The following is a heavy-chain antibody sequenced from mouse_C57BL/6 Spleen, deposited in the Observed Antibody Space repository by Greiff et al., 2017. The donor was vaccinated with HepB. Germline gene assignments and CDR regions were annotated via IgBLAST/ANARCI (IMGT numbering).Heavy chain of an antibody. D-gene: IGHD2-2*01. CDR2: INPNNGGT. J-gene: IGHJ2*01. V-gene: IGHV1-22*01. CDR3: ATLWLRRGFDY. Sequence: EVQLQQSGPELVKPGASVKMSCKASGYTFTDYNMHWVKQSHGKSLEWIGYINPNNGGTSYNQKFKGKATLTVNKSSSTAYMELRSLTSEDSAVYYFATLWLRRGFDYWGQGTTLTVSS. CDR1: GYTFTDYN.